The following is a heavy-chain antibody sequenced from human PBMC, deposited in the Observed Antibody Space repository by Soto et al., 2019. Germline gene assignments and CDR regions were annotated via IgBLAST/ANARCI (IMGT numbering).Heavy chain of an antibody. J-gene: IGHJ6*03. CDR1: GFTFSSYW. CDR3: AREYCSGGSCYPTRNYYMDV. CDR2: INSDGSST. V-gene: IGHV3-74*01. D-gene: IGHD2-15*01. Sequence: GGSLRLSCAASGFTFSSYWMHWVRQAPGKGLVWVSRINSDGSSTSYADSVKGRFTISRDNAKNTLDLQMNSLRAEDTAVYYCAREYCSGGSCYPTRNYYMDVWGKGTTVTVSS.